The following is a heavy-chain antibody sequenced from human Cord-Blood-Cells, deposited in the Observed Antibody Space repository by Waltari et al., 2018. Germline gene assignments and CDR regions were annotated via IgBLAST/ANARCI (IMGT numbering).Heavy chain of an antibody. V-gene: IGHV1-69*06. D-gene: IGHD2-2*01. CDR1: GGTFSSYA. Sequence: QVQLVQSGAEVKKPGSSVKVSCKASGGTFSSYAISCVRQAPGQGLEWMGGIIPIFGTANYAQKFQGRVTITADKSTSTAYMELSSLRSEDTAVYYCARHHCSSTSCYYYYGMDVWGQGTTVTVSS. CDR2: IIPIFGTA. CDR3: ARHHCSSTSCYYYYGMDV. J-gene: IGHJ6*02.